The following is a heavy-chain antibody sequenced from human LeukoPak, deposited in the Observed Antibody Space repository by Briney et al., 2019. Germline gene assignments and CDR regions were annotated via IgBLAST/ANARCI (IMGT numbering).Heavy chain of an antibody. D-gene: IGHD3-10*01. V-gene: IGHV1-8*01. CDR3: AHGSGSYYRTYYYYGMDV. CDR1: GYTFTSYD. Sequence: GASVKVSCKASGYTFTSYDINWVRQATGQGLEWMGWMNPNSGNTGYAQKFQGRVTMTRNTSISTAYMELSSLRSEDTAVYYCAHGSGSYYRTYYYYGMDVWGRGATVTVSS. CDR2: MNPNSGNT. J-gene: IGHJ6*02.